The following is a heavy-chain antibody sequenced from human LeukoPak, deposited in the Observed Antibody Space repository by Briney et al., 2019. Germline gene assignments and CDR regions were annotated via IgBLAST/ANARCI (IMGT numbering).Heavy chain of an antibody. V-gene: IGHV3-30-3*01. CDR2: ISCDGSNK. CDR1: GFTFSSYA. CDR3: ARALVVVAATPDY. J-gene: IGHJ4*02. Sequence: PGRSLRLSCAASGFTFSSYAMHWVRQAPGKGLEWVAVISCDGSNKYYADSVKGRFTISRDNSKNTLYLQMNGLRAEDTAVYYCARALVVVAATPDYWGQGTLVTVSS. D-gene: IGHD2-15*01.